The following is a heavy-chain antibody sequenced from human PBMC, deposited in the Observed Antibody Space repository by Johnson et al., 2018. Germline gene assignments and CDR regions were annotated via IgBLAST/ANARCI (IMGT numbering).Heavy chain of an antibody. CDR1: GGTFSSYA. V-gene: IGHV1-69*12. J-gene: IGHJ3*02. CDR3: AGGEGVMAMVTGDAFDI. CDR2: IIPIFGTA. Sequence: QVQLVQSGAEVKKPGSSVKVSCKASGGTFSSYAINWVRQAPGQGLEWMGGIIPIFGTANYAQKFQGRVTITADESTRTACMELSSRRSEDTAVYYWAGGEGVMAMVTGDAFDIWGQGTMVTVSS. D-gene: IGHD5-18*01.